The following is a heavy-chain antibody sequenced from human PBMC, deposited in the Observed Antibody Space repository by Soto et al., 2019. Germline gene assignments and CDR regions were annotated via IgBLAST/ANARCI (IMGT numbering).Heavy chain of an antibody. D-gene: IGHD6-13*01. Sequence: SETLSLTCTVSGGSISSYYWSWIRQPPGKGLEWIGYIYYSGSTNYNPSLKSRVTISVDTSKNQFSLKLSSVTAADTAVYYCAGTRDSSSSGHSQHWGQGTLVTVSS. CDR3: AGTRDSSSSGHSQH. V-gene: IGHV4-59*08. CDR1: GGSISSYY. CDR2: IYYSGST. J-gene: IGHJ1*01.